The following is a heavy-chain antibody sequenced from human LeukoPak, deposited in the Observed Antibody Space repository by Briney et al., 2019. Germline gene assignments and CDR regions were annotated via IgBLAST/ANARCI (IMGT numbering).Heavy chain of an antibody. V-gene: IGHV1-18*01. Sequence: ASVKVSCKASGYTFTSYGISWVRQAPGQGLEWMGWISAYNGNTNYAQKLQGRVTMTTDTSTSTAYMELRSLRSDDTAVYYCAREELYCSSTSCYKYFDLWGRGTLVTVSS. J-gene: IGHJ2*01. CDR2: ISAYNGNT. CDR3: AREELYCSSTSCYKYFDL. D-gene: IGHD2-2*02. CDR1: GYTFTSYG.